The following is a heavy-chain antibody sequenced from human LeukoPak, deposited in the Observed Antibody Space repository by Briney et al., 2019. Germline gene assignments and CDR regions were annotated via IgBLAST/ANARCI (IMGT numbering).Heavy chain of an antibody. V-gene: IGHV1-46*01. J-gene: IGHJ3*02. CDR3: AREGRSDYGASRSFDI. CDR1: GYSFTNYF. Sequence: ASVKVSCKASGYSFTNYFMHWVRHVPGQGPEWVGLINPSGGTKYAPKFQDRVTMTRDMSTSTIYMELSSLTSEDRAVYYCAREGRSDYGASRSFDIWGQGTMVTVSS. CDR2: INPSGGT. D-gene: IGHD4-17*01.